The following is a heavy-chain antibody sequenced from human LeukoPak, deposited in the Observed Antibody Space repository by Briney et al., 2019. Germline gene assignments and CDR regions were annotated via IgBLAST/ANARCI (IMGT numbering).Heavy chain of an antibody. CDR1: GLSLGNYA. CDR3: ARLHREQQLFN. CDR2: ITGDSNHT. J-gene: IGHJ4*02. D-gene: IGHD6-13*01. Sequence: GQSMRLSCVAYGLSLGNYAMSCVRQAPEKLREYISSITGDSNHTLYTDSGKGRLTLSRHNAQHSLYLQLNSLRADDTAVYYCARLHREQQLFNWGQGTLVTVSS. V-gene: IGHV3-21*06.